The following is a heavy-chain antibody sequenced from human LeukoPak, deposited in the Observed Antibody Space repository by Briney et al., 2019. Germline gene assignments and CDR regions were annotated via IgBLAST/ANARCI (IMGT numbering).Heavy chain of an antibody. J-gene: IGHJ4*02. Sequence: GASVKVSCKASGYTFTSYGIIWVRQAPGQGLEWMGWISAYNGNTKYAQKFQGRVTMTTDTSTSTAYMELRSLRSDDTAVYYCARGMPPRRNYDSSGYYSYYFDYWSQGTLVTVSS. V-gene: IGHV1-18*01. CDR3: ARGMPPRRNYDSSGYYSYYFDY. CDR2: ISAYNGNT. CDR1: GYTFTSYG. D-gene: IGHD3-22*01.